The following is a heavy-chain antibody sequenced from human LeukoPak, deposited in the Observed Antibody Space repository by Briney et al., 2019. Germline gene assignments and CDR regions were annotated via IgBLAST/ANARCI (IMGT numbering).Heavy chain of an antibody. CDR3: ASPGYSYGQYYFDY. D-gene: IGHD5-18*01. V-gene: IGHV4-59*08. CDR1: GGSISSYY. Sequence: PSETLSLACTVSGGSISSYYWSWIRQPPGKGLEWIGYIYYSGSTNYNPSLKSRVTISVDTSKNQFSLKLSSVTAADTAVYYCASPGYSYGQYYFDYWGQGTLVTVSS. CDR2: IYYSGST. J-gene: IGHJ4*02.